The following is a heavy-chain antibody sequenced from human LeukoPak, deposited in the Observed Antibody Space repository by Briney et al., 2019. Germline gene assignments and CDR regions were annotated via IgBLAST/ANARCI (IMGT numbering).Heavy chain of an antibody. V-gene: IGHV4-59*08. CDR3: ARHESSYSNYYPYFDY. D-gene: IGHD4-11*01. Sequence: SETLSLTCTVSGGSMNTYCWSWIRQPPGKGLEWIGYIYGNGNTKYNSSLKSRVTISVDTSENQFSLKLSSVTAADTAVYYCARHESSYSNYYPYFDYWGQGTLVTVSS. CDR2: IYGNGNT. CDR1: GGSMNTYC. J-gene: IGHJ4*02.